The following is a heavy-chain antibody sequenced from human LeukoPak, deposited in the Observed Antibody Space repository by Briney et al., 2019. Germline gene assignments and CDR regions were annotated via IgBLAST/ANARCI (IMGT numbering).Heavy chain of an antibody. CDR3: ARGPWAWFDP. CDR2: IYYSGST. V-gene: IGHV4-59*01. D-gene: IGHD7-27*01. Sequence: SETLSLTCTVSGGSISSYYWSWIRQPPGKGLEWIGYIYYSGSTNYNPSLKSRVTISLDTSNNQFSLNLRSVTAADTAVYYCARGPWAWFDPWGQGTLVTVSS. CDR1: GGSISSYY. J-gene: IGHJ5*02.